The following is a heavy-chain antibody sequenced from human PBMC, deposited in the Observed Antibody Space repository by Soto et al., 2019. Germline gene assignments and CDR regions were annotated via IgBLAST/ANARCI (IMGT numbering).Heavy chain of an antibody. CDR1: GFTFSDYF. CDR2: ISSSGTTI. D-gene: IGHD2-15*01. CDR3: ARYCGRCYSGLDS. J-gene: IGHJ4*02. Sequence: QVQLVESGGGLVKPGGSLRLSCAASGFTFSDYFMTWIRQAPGKGLEWVSYISSSGTTIFYADSVQGRFTISRDNAKKSLYLEINSLRAEDTAVSYCARYCGRCYSGLDSWGQGTLVTVSS. V-gene: IGHV3-11*01.